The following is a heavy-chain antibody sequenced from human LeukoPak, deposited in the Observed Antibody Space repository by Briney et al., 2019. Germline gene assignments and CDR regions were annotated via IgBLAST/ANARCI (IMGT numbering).Heavy chain of an antibody. J-gene: IGHJ6*02. V-gene: IGHV3-66*04. CDR2: IYSGGST. Sequence: GGSLRLSCAASGFIFSNYAMSWVRQAPGKGLEWVSVIYSGGSTYYADSVKGRFTISRDNSKNTLYLQMNSLRAEDTAVYYCASQSVVVAATPFSYYYGMDVWGQGTTVTVSS. D-gene: IGHD2-15*01. CDR3: ASQSVVVAATPFSYYYGMDV. CDR1: GFIFSNYA.